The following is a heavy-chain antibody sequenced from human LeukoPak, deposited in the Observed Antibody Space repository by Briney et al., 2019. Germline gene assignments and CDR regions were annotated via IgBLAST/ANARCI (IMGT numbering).Heavy chain of an antibody. J-gene: IGHJ2*01. D-gene: IGHD1-26*01. CDR3: ARETSDWYFDL. V-gene: IGHV3-30-3*01. Sequence: GGSLRLSCAASGFTFSSYAMHWVRQAPGKGLEWVAVISYDGCNKYYADSVKGRFTFSRDNSKSTLYLQINSLRAEDTAVYYCARETSDWYFDLWGRGTLVTVSS. CDR1: GFTFSSYA. CDR2: ISYDGCNK.